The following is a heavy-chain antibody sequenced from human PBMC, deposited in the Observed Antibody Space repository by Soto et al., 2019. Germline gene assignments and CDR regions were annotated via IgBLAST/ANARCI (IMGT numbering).Heavy chain of an antibody. CDR2: INQDGSVK. CDR1: GFALSPYW. CDR3: ARLTEAVTTFVY. D-gene: IGHD1-1*01. J-gene: IGHJ4*02. Sequence: PGGSLRLSCEASGFALSPYWMSWVRQAPGRGLEWVANINQDGSVKHYVDSVRGRFTVSRDNAKNSLFLQMNSLSAEDTAVYFCARLTEAVTTFVYWGQGTRVTVSS. V-gene: IGHV3-7*03.